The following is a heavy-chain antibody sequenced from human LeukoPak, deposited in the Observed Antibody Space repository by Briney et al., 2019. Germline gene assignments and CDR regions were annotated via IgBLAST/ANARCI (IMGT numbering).Heavy chain of an antibody. V-gene: IGHV3-48*01. Sequence: GGSLRLSCAASGLTLSSNSMNCVRQAPGKALEWLSYISSSGNIYYADSVKGRFTISRDNAKNSLYLQMNSLRAEGTAVYYCARDRRSYGSGWYYFDYWGQGTLVTVSS. CDR1: GLTLSSNS. D-gene: IGHD6-19*01. CDR3: ARDRRSYGSGWYYFDY. J-gene: IGHJ4*02. CDR2: ISSSGNI.